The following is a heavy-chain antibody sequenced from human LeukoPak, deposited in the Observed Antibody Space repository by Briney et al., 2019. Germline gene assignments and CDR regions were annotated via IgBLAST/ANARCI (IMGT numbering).Heavy chain of an antibody. Sequence: GGSLRLSCAASGFTFSGYYMSWIRQAPGKGLEWVSYISSSGSTIYYADPVKGRFTISSDHAKPSLYLQRNSLRAEDPAVYYCARRSVGELSCWFDPWGQGTLVTVSS. CDR3: ARRSVGELSCWFDP. CDR2: ISSSGSTI. D-gene: IGHD3-10*01. CDR1: GFTFSGYY. V-gene: IGHV3-11*01. J-gene: IGHJ5*02.